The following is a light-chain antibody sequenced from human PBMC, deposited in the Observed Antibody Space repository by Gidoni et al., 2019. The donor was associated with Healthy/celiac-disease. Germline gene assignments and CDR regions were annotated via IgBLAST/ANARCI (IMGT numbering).Light chain of an antibody. Sequence: DIQITQSPSSLSASVGDRVTITCRASQSISSYLNWYQQKPGKAPKRLIYAASSLQSGVPSRFSGSGSGKDFTLTISSLQPEDFATYYCQQSYSTPTFXQXTKVEIK. CDR2: AAS. V-gene: IGKV1-39*01. CDR3: QQSYSTPT. J-gene: IGKJ1*01. CDR1: QSISSY.